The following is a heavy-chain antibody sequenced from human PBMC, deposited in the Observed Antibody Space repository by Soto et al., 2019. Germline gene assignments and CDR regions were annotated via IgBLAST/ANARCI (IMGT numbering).Heavy chain of an antibody. CDR2: IDWDDDK. D-gene: IGHD2-2*01. CDR3: ARSSRLYCSSTSCSYYYGMDV. J-gene: IGHJ6*02. V-gene: IGHV2-70*01. Sequence: SGPTLVNPTQTLTLTCTFSGFSLSTSGMCVSWIRQPPGKALEWLALIDWDDDKYYSTSLKTRLTISKDTSKNQVVLTMTNMDPVDTATYYCARSSRLYCSSTSCSYYYGMDVWGQGTTVTVS. CDR1: GFSLSTSGMC.